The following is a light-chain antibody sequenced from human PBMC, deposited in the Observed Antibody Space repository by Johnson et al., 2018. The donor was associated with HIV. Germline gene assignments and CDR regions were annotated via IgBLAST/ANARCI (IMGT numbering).Light chain of an antibody. CDR1: SSNIGNNY. Sequence: QSVLTQPPSVSAAPGQKVTISCSGSSSNIGNNYVSWYQQLPGTAPKLLIYENNKRPSWIPDRFSGSKSGTSATLGITGLQTGDEADYYCGAWDSSLSADGFGTGTKVTVL. J-gene: IGLJ1*01. CDR2: ENN. V-gene: IGLV1-51*02. CDR3: GAWDSSLSADG.